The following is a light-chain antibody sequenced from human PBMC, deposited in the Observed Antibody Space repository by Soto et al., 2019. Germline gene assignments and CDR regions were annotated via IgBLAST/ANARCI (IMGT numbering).Light chain of an antibody. CDR3: QQYGSSPFT. CDR2: GAS. Sequence: EIVLTQSPGTLSLSPGERATLSCRASQSVSSNYLAWYQQKPGQAPRLLIYGASSRATGTPDRFSGSGAGKDFTLTSSRLEPEDFAVYYCQQYGSSPFTFGPGTKVEIK. CDR1: QSVSSNY. V-gene: IGKV3-20*01. J-gene: IGKJ3*01.